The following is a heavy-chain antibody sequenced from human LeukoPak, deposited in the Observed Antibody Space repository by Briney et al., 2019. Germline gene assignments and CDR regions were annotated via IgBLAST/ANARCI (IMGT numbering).Heavy chain of an antibody. D-gene: IGHD3-10*01. CDR1: GFTISGFY. J-gene: IGHJ4*02. V-gene: IGHV3-66*01. CDR2: INSGGGT. CDR3: AREIYDSYDY. Sequence: GGSLRLSCAASGFTISGFYMTXXRQAPGKGLEWVSVINSGGGTYYADSVRGRFTISRDNSKNTLSLQMNSLRAEDTAVYYCAREIYDSYDYWGQGTLVTVSS.